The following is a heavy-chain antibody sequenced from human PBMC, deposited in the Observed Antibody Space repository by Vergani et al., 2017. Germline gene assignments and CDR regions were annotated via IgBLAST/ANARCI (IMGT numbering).Heavy chain of an antibody. Sequence: QVQLVQSGAEVKKPGSSVKVSCKASGGTFSSYAISWVRQAPGQGLEWMGGIIPIFGTANYAQKFQCRVTITADESTSTAYMELSSLRSEDTAVYYCASPRFDYGGNSGLDYWGQGTLVTVSS. CDR2: IIPIFGTA. CDR3: ASPRFDYGGNSGLDY. D-gene: IGHD4-23*01. J-gene: IGHJ4*02. CDR1: GGTFSSYA. V-gene: IGHV1-69*01.